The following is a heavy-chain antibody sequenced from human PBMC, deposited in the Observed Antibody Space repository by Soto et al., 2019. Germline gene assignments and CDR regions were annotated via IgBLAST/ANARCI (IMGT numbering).Heavy chain of an antibody. Sequence: QLQLQESGPGLVKPSETLSLTCTVSGGSNSSSSYYWGWIRQPPGKGLEWIGTIYYSGSTYYNPSLKSRVTISVDTSKNQFSLKLSSVTAADTAVYYCARQGSGSYNAFDIWGQGTVVTVSS. CDR2: IYYSGST. J-gene: IGHJ3*02. D-gene: IGHD1-26*01. V-gene: IGHV4-39*01. CDR3: ARQGSGSYNAFDI. CDR1: GGSNSSSSYY.